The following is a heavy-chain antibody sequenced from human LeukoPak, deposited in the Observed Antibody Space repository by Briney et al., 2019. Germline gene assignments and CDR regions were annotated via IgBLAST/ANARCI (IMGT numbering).Heavy chain of an antibody. J-gene: IGHJ4*02. CDR2: IISSGSYI. V-gene: IGHV3-21*01. CDR3: TRDFGGYCSGGSCYSGWSDY. CDR1: RFDFSSHS. Sequence: PGGSLRLSCAASRFDFSSHSMNWVRQAPGKGLEWVSSIISSGSYIYYADSVKGRFTISRDNAKNSLFLQMNSLRAEDTAVYYCTRDFGGYCSGGSCYSGWSDYWGQGTLVTVSS. D-gene: IGHD2-15*01.